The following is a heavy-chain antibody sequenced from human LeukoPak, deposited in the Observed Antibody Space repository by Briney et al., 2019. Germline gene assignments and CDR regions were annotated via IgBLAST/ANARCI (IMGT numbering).Heavy chain of an antibody. CDR3: ARRRYNYGFDS. CDR1: GDSIRSSNW. Sequence: SETLCLTCDVSGDSIRSSNWWNWVRQPPGKGLEWIGGIYHSGSTNYNPSLKSRVTMSVDKSKNQFSLKLSSVTAADTAVFYCARRRYNYGFDSWGQGTLVTVSS. D-gene: IGHD5-18*01. J-gene: IGHJ4*02. V-gene: IGHV4/OR15-8*01. CDR2: IYHSGST.